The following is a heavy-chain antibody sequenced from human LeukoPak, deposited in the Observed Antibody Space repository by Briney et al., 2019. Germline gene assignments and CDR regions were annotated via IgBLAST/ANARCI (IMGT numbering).Heavy chain of an antibody. D-gene: IGHD3-9*01. J-gene: IGHJ4*02. V-gene: IGHV4-59*01. Sequence: PSETLSLTCTVSGGSISSYYWSWIRQPPGKGLEWIGYIYYSGSTNYNPSLKSRVTISVDTSKNQFSLKLSSVTAADTAVYYCAGVQYYDILTGSEGLFDYWGQGTLVTVSS. CDR3: AGVQYYDILTGSEGLFDY. CDR1: GGSISSYY. CDR2: IYYSGST.